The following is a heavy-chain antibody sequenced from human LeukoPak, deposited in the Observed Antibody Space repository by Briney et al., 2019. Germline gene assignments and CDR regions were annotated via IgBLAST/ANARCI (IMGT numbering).Heavy chain of an antibody. CDR2: IYYSGIT. CDR1: GGSISIGGYY. J-gene: IGHJ4*02. V-gene: IGHV4-31*03. Sequence: PSQTLSLTCTVSGGSISIGGYYWSCNRQHPGQGLVWIGYIYYSGITYYNPSLKSRVTISVHTSKNQFSQYLSSVTAADTAVYYCARVTSGEFADYWGQGTLVTVSS. D-gene: IGHD3-10*01. CDR3: ARVTSGEFADY.